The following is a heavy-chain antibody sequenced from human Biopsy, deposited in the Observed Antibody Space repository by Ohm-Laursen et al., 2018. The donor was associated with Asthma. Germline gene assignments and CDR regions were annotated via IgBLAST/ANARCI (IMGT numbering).Heavy chain of an antibody. CDR3: AREGVAGTHIED. V-gene: IGHV3-30-3*01. D-gene: IGHD6-19*01. CDR1: RFTYE. J-gene: IGHJ4*02. CDR2: ISYDGSSI. Sequence: SPRLSCAASRFTYEMHWVRQAPGKGLEWVAVISYDGSSIYYADSVKGRFPISRDNSKNTLSLQMNSLTAEDTAVYYCAREGVAGTHIEDWGQGTLVTVSS.